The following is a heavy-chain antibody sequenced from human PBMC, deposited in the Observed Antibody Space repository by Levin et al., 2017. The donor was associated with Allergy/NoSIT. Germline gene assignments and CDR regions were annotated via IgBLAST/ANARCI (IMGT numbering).Heavy chain of an antibody. Sequence: SQTLSLTCAVSGGSISSGGYSWSWIRQPPGKGLEWIGYIYQSGNTYYNPSLKSRVTISVDRSKNQFSLKLSSVTAADTAMYYCAKYGDYLAFDIWGQGTMVTVSS. D-gene: IGHD4-17*01. CDR3: AKYGDYLAFDI. CDR1: GGSISSGGYS. V-gene: IGHV4-30-2*01. J-gene: IGHJ3*02. CDR2: IYQSGNT.